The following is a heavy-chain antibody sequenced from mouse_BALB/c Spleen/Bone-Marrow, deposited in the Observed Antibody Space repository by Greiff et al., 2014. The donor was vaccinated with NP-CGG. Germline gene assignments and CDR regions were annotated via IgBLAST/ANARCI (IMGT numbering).Heavy chain of an antibody. Sequence: VHLVESGVELVKPGASVKLSCKASGNTFTSYDIDWVRQRPEQGLEWIGWIFPGDSTTKYNEKFKGKATLSTDKSSSTVHMQLSLLSSEDSAVYFCVGSRLRYWYSDVSRAGSPVTISS. D-gene: IGHD2-2*01. CDR3: VGSRLRYWYSDV. V-gene: IGHV1S56*01. CDR2: IFPGDSTT. CDR1: GNTFTSYD. J-gene: IGHJ1*01.